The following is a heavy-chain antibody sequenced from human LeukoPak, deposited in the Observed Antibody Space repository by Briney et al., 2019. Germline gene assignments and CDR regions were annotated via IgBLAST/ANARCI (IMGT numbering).Heavy chain of an antibody. D-gene: IGHD6-19*01. Sequence: SETLSLTCTVSGGSISSYYWSRIRQPAGKGLEWIGRIYTSGSTNYNPSLKSRVTMSVDTSKNQFSLKLSSVTAADTAVYYCARDSGSGWYDWFDPWGHGTLVTVSS. CDR2: IYTSGST. V-gene: IGHV4-4*07. CDR3: ARDSGSGWYDWFDP. J-gene: IGHJ5*02. CDR1: GGSISSYY.